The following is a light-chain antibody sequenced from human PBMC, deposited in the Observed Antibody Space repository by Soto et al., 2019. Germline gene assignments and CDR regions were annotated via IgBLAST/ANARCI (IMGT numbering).Light chain of an antibody. Sequence: EIVMTQSPGAVSVSPGERATLSCRASQSVSSNLAWYQQKPGQAPRLLIYGASARATGIPARFSGSGSGTEFTLTISSLQSEDIAVYYCQQYNNWPKTFGQGTKVAIK. CDR2: GAS. V-gene: IGKV3-15*01. J-gene: IGKJ1*01. CDR1: QSVSSN. CDR3: QQYNNWPKT.